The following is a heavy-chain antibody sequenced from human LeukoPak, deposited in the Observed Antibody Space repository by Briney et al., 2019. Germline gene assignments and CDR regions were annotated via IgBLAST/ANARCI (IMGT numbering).Heavy chain of an antibody. J-gene: IGHJ3*01. CDR3: AKGQWLIFRDALDF. Sequence: PGGSLRLSCAASGFTFSSYWMSWVRQAPGKGLEWVSTITDIGSTTYYADSVKGRFTISRDSSKNTLYLQMNSLRAEDTAVYYCAKGQWLIFRDALDFWGQGTMVTVSS. V-gene: IGHV3-23*01. CDR1: GFTFSSYW. CDR2: ITDIGSTT. D-gene: IGHD3-3*01.